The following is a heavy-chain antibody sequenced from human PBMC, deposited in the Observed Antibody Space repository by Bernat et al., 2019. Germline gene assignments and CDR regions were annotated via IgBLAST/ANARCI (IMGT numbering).Heavy chain of an antibody. CDR2: IYYSGTT. V-gene: IGHV4-31*03. CDR1: GGSVSGGGFY. CDR3: ARDEIFGVVT. D-gene: IGHD3-3*01. Sequence: QMQLQESGPGLVKPSQTLSLTCTVSGGSVSGGGFYYNWIRQRPGKGLEWIGYIYYSGTTSYNPSLKSRVTIPVDTSKNQFSLKLSSVTAADTAVYYCARDEIFGVVTWGQGTLVTVSS. J-gene: IGHJ5*02.